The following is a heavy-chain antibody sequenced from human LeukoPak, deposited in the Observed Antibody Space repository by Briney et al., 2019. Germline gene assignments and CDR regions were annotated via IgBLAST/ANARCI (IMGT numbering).Heavy chain of an antibody. CDR3: ARLRGKVTGYYFDY. CDR1: GGSISSYY. CDR2: IYYSGST. D-gene: IGHD3-9*01. V-gene: IGHV4-59*08. J-gene: IGHJ4*02. Sequence: PSETLSLTCTVSGGSISSYYWSWIRQPPGMGLEWIGYIYYSGSTNYNPSLKSRVTISVDTSKNQFSLKLSSVTAADTAVYYCARLRGKVTGYYFDYWGQGTLVTVSS.